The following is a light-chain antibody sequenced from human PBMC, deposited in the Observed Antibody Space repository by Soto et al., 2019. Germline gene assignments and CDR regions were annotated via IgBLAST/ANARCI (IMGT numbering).Light chain of an antibody. Sequence: QSVLAQPPSASGSPGQSVTISCTGTSSDVGAYDYVSWYQQHSGEAPKLLIYEVNKRHSGVPERFSASKSGVTASLTVSGLQAEDEADYYCSSYAGTNNIYVFGTGTKLTVL. CDR1: SSDVGAYDY. CDR2: EVN. J-gene: IGLJ1*01. V-gene: IGLV2-8*01. CDR3: SSYAGTNNIYV.